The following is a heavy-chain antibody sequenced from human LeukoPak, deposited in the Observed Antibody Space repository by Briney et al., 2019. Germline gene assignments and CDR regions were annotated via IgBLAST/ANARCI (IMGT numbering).Heavy chain of an antibody. CDR1: GFTFSSYG. J-gene: IGHJ4*02. CDR3: ARDLTADCSSTSCYEDY. Sequence: GGSLRLSCAASGFTFSSYGMHWVRQAPGKGLEWVAFIRYDGSNKYYADSVKGRFTISRDNSKNTLYLQMNNLRAEDTAVYYCARDLTADCSSTSCYEDYWGQGTLVTVSS. CDR2: IRYDGSNK. D-gene: IGHD2-2*01. V-gene: IGHV3-30*02.